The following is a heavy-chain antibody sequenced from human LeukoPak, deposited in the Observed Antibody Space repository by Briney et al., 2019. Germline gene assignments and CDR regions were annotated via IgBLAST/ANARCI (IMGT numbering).Heavy chain of an antibody. D-gene: IGHD5-18*01. V-gene: IGHV3-21*01. CDR3: ARERGYSYGYSDY. Sequence: GGSLRLSCAASGFTFSGYGMNWVRQAPGKGLESVSSISSTSSSTYYADSVKGRFTISRDNARNSLYLQMNSLRAEDTAVYYCARERGYSYGYSDYWGQGTLVTVSS. J-gene: IGHJ4*02. CDR1: GFTFSGYG. CDR2: ISSTSSST.